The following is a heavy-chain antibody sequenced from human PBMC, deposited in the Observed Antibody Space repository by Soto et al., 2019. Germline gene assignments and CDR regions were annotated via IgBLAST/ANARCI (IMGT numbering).Heavy chain of an antibody. V-gene: IGHV3-23*01. CDR1: GFTFSSYA. Sequence: HPGGSLRLSCAASGFTFSSYAMSWVRQAPGKGLEWVSAISGSGGSTYYADSVKGRFTISRDNSKNTLYLQMNSLRAEDTAVYYCAKTWIQLWSDPYYFDYWGQGTLVTVSS. CDR2: ISGSGGST. J-gene: IGHJ4*02. D-gene: IGHD5-18*01. CDR3: AKTWIQLWSDPYYFDY.